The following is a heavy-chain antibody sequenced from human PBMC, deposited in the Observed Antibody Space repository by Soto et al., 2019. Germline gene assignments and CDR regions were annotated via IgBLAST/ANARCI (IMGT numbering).Heavy chain of an antibody. Sequence: SETLSLTCTVSGGCISSSSYYWGWIRQPPGKGLEWIGSIYYSGSTYYNPSLKSRVTISVDTSKNQFSLKLSSVTAADTAVYYCARSGITIFGVVGAFDIWGQGTMVTVSS. CDR3: ARSGITIFGVVGAFDI. V-gene: IGHV4-39*01. CDR2: IYYSGST. J-gene: IGHJ3*02. D-gene: IGHD3-3*01. CDR1: GGCISSSSYY.